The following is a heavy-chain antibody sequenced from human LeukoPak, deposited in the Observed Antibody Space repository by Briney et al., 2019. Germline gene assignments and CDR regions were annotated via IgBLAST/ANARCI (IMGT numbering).Heavy chain of an antibody. V-gene: IGHV3-30*18. J-gene: IGHJ6*02. CDR2: ISHDGSNK. Sequence: GRSLRPSCAASGFTFSSYGMHWVRQAPGKGLEWVAVISHDGSNKYYAGSVKGRFTISRDNSKNTLYLQMNSLRAEDTAVYYCAKSYYDFWSGWDYYYGMDVWGQGTTVTVSS. CDR1: GFTFSSYG. CDR3: AKSYYDFWSGWDYYYGMDV. D-gene: IGHD3-3*01.